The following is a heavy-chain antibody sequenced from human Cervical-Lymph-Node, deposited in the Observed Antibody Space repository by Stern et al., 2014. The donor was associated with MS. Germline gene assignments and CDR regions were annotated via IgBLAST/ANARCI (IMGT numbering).Heavy chain of an antibody. Sequence: EAQLVESGGGLVPPGGSLRLSCGASGFTFDSFHMNWVRQAPGKGLEWISYISGTGFTTHYADAVKGRFTISRDNDRESLDLQMDSLRDEDTAVYYCARGLSVFHYDVSDLNWCDPWGQGVLVTVAS. CDR2: ISGTGFTT. CDR1: GFTFDSFH. D-gene: IGHD5-12*01. V-gene: IGHV3-48*02. J-gene: IGHJ5*02. CDR3: ARGLSVFHYDVSDLNWCDP.